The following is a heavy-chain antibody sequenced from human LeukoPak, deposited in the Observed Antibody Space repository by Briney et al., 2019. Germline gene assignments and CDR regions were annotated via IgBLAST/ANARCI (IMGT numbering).Heavy chain of an antibody. CDR1: GFTFSSYA. CDR2: INWNGGST. J-gene: IGHJ2*01. Sequence: PGRSLRLSCAASGFTFSSYAMSWVRQAPGKGLEWVSGINWNGGSTGYADSVKGRSTISRDNAKNTLYLQMNSLRAEDTAVYYCGTAASNWYFDLWGRGTLVTVSS. CDR3: GTAASNWYFDL. D-gene: IGHD6-13*01. V-gene: IGHV3-20*04.